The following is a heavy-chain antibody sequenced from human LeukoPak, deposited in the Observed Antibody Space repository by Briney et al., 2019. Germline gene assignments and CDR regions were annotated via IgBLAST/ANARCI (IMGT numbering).Heavy chain of an antibody. V-gene: IGHV3-66*01. CDR3: ARDWGYSGYDSGGV. Sequence: GGSLRLSCAASGFTVSSNYMSWVRQAPGKGLEWVSVIYSGGSTYYADSVKGRFTISRDNSKNTLYLQMNSLRAEDTAVYYCARDWGYSGYDSGGVWGQGTLVTVSS. D-gene: IGHD5-12*01. CDR1: GFTVSSNY. CDR2: IYSGGST. J-gene: IGHJ4*02.